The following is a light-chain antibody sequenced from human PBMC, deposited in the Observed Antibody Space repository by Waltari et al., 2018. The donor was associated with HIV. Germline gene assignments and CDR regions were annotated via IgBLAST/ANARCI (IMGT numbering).Light chain of an antibody. CDR3: GTWENNLRAYV. V-gene: IGLV1-51*01. CDR2: END. Sequence: QSVLTQPSSMSAAPGQSVSISCSGNTSNVGKNFVSWFRQVPGRAPTIVIYENDKRPSGTPGRFSGSKSGTSATLGITRLQPGDEADYYCGTWENNLRAYVFGGGTKLAVL. CDR1: TSNVGKNF. J-gene: IGLJ2*01.